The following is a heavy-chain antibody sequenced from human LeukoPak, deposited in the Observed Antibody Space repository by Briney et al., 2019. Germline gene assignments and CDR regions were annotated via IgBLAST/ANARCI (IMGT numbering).Heavy chain of an antibody. J-gene: IGHJ5*02. V-gene: IGHV1-18*01. CDR1: GYTFTSYG. Sequence: ASVKVSCKASGYTFTSYGISWVRQAPGQGLEWMGWISAYNGNTNYAQKLQGRVTMTTDTSTSTAYMELRSLRSDDTAVYYCAPHPYCGGDCYPPPRNNWFDPWGQGTLVTVSS. CDR3: APHPYCGGDCYPPPRNNWFDP. D-gene: IGHD2-21*02. CDR2: ISAYNGNT.